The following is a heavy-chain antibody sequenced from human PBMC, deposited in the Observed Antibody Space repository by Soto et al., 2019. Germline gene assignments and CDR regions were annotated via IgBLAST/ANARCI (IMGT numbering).Heavy chain of an antibody. CDR1: GGSISSSSYY. CDR3: ALYSSGDDAFDI. D-gene: IGHD3-22*01. V-gene: IGHV4-39*01. Sequence: QLQLQESGPGLVKPSETLSLTCTVSGGSISSSSYYWGWIRQPPGKGLEWIGSIYYSGSTYYNPPLKSRVTITAATPKNQFSLKLSSVTAADTAVYYCALYSSGDDAFDIWGQGTMVTVSS. CDR2: IYYSGST. J-gene: IGHJ3*02.